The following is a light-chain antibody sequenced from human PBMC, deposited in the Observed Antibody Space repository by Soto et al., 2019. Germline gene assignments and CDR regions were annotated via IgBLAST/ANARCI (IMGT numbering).Light chain of an antibody. V-gene: IGKV1-5*03. J-gene: IGKJ1*01. CDR1: QSISSW. Sequence: DIQMTQSPSTLSASVGDRVTITCRASQSISSWLAWYQQKPGKAPKLLIYKASSLESGVPSRFSGSGSGTDFTLTISSLQPDDFATYYCQQYNSSPTFCQGTKVEIK. CDR2: KAS. CDR3: QQYNSSPT.